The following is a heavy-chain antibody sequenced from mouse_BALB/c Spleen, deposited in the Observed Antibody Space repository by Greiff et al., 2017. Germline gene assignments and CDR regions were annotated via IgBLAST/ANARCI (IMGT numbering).Heavy chain of an antibody. CDR2: IRLKSNNYAT. V-gene: IGHV6-6*02. J-gene: IGHJ2*01. Sequence: EVQGVESGGGLVQPGGSMKLSCVASGFTFSNYWMNWVRQSPEKGLEWVAEIRLKSNNYATHYAESVKGRFTISRDDSKSSVYLQMNNLRAEDTGIYYCTRGRRYEGYYFDYWGQGTTLTVSS. CDR1: GFTFSNYW. CDR3: TRGRRYEGYYFDY. D-gene: IGHD2-14*01.